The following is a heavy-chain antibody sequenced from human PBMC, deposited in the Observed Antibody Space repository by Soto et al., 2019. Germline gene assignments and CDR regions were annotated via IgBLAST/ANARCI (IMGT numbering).Heavy chain of an antibody. J-gene: IGHJ5*02. CDR1: CGSISSYY. CDR2: IYYSGST. Sequence: QVQLQESGPGLVKPSETLSLTCTVSCGSISSYYWSWIRQPPGKGLEWVGYIYYSGSTNYNPSLKSRVTISVETSKNQFSLKLSSVTAADTAVYYCARRSGYAGVRWFDPWGQGTLVTVSS. V-gene: IGHV4-59*08. D-gene: IGHD5-12*01. CDR3: ARRSGYAGVRWFDP.